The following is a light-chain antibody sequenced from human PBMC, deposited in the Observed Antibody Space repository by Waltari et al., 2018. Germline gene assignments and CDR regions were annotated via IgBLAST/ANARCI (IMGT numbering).Light chain of an antibody. Sequence: EIVMTQSPDTLSVSPGERATLSCRSSLSVSSDLAWYQQKPGQAPRLLIYRASTRATYVPTRFRGSGSGTEFQLTIRSLQSGDCALYYRHQYNHWPRTFGQWTKVEIK. CDR3: HQYNHWPRT. J-gene: IGKJ1*01. V-gene: IGKV3-15*01. CDR1: LSVSSD. CDR2: RAS.